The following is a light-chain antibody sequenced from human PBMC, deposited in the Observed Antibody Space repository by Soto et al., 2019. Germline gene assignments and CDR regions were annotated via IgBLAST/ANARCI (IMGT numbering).Light chain of an antibody. CDR3: QQRSSGRT. Sequence: EIVLTQSPATLSLSPGEKATLSCRASQSVNTYLAWYQHKPGQAPRLLIHGASNRAAGVPARFSGGGSGTDVTLTISSLEPEDFAVYYCQQRSSGRTFGQGTKVEVK. CDR2: GAS. CDR1: QSVNTY. V-gene: IGKV3-11*01. J-gene: IGKJ1*01.